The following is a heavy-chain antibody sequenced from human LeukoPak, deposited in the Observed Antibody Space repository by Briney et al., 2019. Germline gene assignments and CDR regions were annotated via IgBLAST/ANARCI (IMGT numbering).Heavy chain of an antibody. CDR3: ASHITDTAVSN. CDR1: GYLFTNYW. CDR2: IYPGDSDT. V-gene: IGHV5-51*01. J-gene: IGHJ4*01. Sequence: PGESLEIACKGSGYLFTNYWRGWMRQMPGKGLEWMGIIYPGDSDTRYSPSFQGQVTISADKSISTAFLQWSSLKASDTAMYYCASHITDTAVSNGDQGTLVSVSS. D-gene: IGHD5-18*01.